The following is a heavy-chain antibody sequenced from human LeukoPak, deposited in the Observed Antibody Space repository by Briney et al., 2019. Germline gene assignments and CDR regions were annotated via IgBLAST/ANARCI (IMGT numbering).Heavy chain of an antibody. D-gene: IGHD1-26*01. CDR1: GYSFTSYW. CDR2: IYPGDSDT. Sequence: GESLKISCKGSGYSFTSYWIGWVRQMPGKGLEWMGIIYPGDSDTRYSPFFQGQVTISADKSISTAYLQWSSLKASDTAMYYCAAQIVGATYYFDYWGQGTLVTVSS. CDR3: AAQIVGATYYFDY. V-gene: IGHV5-51*01. J-gene: IGHJ4*02.